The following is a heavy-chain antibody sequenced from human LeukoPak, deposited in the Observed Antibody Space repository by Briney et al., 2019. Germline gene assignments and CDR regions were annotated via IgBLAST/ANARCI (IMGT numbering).Heavy chain of an antibody. Sequence: ASVKVSCKVSGYTLTELSMHWVRQAPGKGLEWMGGFDPEDGETIYAQKFQGRVTITADESTSTAYMELSSLRSEDTAVYYCARVRNYYDSSGSFDYWGQGTLVTVSS. J-gene: IGHJ4*02. CDR3: ARVRNYYDSSGSFDY. V-gene: IGHV1-24*01. CDR1: GYTLTELS. CDR2: FDPEDGET. D-gene: IGHD3-22*01.